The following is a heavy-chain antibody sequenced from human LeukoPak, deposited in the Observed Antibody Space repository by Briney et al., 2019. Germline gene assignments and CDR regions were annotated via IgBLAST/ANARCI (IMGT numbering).Heavy chain of an antibody. V-gene: IGHV4-34*12. D-gene: IGHD3-10*01. Sequence: SETLSLTCAVYGGSLSGYYWAWIRQSPGKGLEWIGQIIDSGSTDYNPSLKSRVTISVDTSKNQFSLKLSSVTAADTAVYYCAASVWFGELIDSPWGQGTLVTVSS. J-gene: IGHJ5*02. CDR3: AASVWFGELIDSP. CDR2: IIDSGST. CDR1: GGSLSGYY.